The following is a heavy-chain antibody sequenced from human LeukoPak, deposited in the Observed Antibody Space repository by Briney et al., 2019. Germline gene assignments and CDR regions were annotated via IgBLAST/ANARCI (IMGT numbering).Heavy chain of an antibody. CDR3: ASGFSSSPYFDY. Sequence: GGSLRLSCAASGFTFSTYYMNWVRQAPGKGLEWVSFITGSSSYIYYTDSVKGRFTISRDNAKNSLFLQMNSLRDEDTAVYYCASGFSSSPYFDYWGQGTLVTVSS. V-gene: IGHV3-21*01. CDR2: ITGSSSYI. D-gene: IGHD6-6*01. J-gene: IGHJ4*02. CDR1: GFTFSTYY.